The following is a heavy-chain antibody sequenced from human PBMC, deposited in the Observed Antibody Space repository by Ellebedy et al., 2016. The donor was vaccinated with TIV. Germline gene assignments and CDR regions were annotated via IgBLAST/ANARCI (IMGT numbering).Heavy chain of an antibody. V-gene: IGHV4-39*07. CDR2: MYYSANT. CDR3: ARDKGATAFDI. Sequence: MPSETLSLTCTVSGLSISSSSYYWGWVRQPPGKGLEWIGSMYYSANTHYKPSLKSRVTMSVDTSKNQLSLKLTSVTAADTAVYYCARDKGATAFDIWGQGTMVTVSS. D-gene: IGHD1-26*01. J-gene: IGHJ3*02. CDR1: GLSISSSSYY.